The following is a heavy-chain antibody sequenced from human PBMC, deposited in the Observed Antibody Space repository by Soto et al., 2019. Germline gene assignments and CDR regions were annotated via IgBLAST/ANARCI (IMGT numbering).Heavy chain of an antibody. V-gene: IGHV1-3*01. J-gene: IGHJ4*02. CDR1: GYTFTSYA. CDR3: ARNPPHIVPAPVENDY. Sequence: ASVKVSCKASGYTFTSYAMHWVRQAPGQRLEWMGWINAGNGNTKYSQKFQGRVTITRDTSASTAYMELSSLRSEDTAVYYCARNPPHIVPAPVENDYWGQGTLVTVSS. CDR2: INAGNGNT. D-gene: IGHD2-2*01.